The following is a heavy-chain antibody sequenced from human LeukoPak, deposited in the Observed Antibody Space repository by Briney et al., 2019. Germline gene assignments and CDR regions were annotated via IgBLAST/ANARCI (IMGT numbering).Heavy chain of an antibody. CDR2: ISGSGGST. J-gene: IGHJ4*02. CDR1: AFTFSSYA. Sequence: PGGSLRLSCAASAFTFSSYAMSWVLQAPGKGLEWVSAISGSGGSTYYADSVKGRFTISRDNSKNTLYLQMNSLRAEDTAVYYCAKDTVTMIVVVLDYWGQGTLVTVSS. D-gene: IGHD3-22*01. V-gene: IGHV3-23*01. CDR3: AKDTVTMIVVVLDY.